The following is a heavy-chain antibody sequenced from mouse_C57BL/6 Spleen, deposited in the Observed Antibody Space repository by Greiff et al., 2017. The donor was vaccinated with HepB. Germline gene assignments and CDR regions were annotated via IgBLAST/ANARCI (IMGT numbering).Heavy chain of an antibody. D-gene: IGHD2-1*01. CDR2: IRLKSDNYAT. CDR1: GFTFSNYW. CDR3: TLYGNWYFDV. J-gene: IGHJ1*03. Sequence: EVMLVESGGGLVQPGGSMKLSCVASGFTFSNYWMNWVRQSPEKGLEWVAQIRLKSDNYATHYAESVKGRFTISRDDSKSSVYLQMNNLRAEDTGIYYCTLYGNWYFDVWGTGTTVTVSS. V-gene: IGHV6-3*01.